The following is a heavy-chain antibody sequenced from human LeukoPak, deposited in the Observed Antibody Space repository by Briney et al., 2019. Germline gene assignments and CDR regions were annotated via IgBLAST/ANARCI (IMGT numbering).Heavy chain of an antibody. V-gene: IGHV4-38-2*01. CDR3: ASPRGTYVDY. CDR2: IFHTGST. J-gene: IGHJ4*02. CDR1: GYSISTGYF. D-gene: IGHD3-16*01. Sequence: SDTLSLTCAVSGYSISTGYFWGWIRQSPGQGLEWIGSIFHTGSTSYNPSLKSQVTLSVDTSKNEFSLKLTSVTAADTAIYYCASPRGTYVDYGEQGTVVIVSS.